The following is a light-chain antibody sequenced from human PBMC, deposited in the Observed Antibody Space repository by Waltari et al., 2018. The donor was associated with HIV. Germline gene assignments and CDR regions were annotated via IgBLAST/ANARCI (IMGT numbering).Light chain of an antibody. CDR1: SSDVGGYDS. V-gene: IGLV2-11*01. CDR3: CSYAGTYTYVL. CDR2: EVI. Sequence: QSALTQSRSVSGSPGQSVTISCTGTSSDVGGYDSVSWYLQHPGKVPKLIIYEVIKRPSVVPDRFSGPKSGNTASLTISGLQTEDEADYFCCSYAGTYTYVLFGGGTKLTVL. J-gene: IGLJ3*02.